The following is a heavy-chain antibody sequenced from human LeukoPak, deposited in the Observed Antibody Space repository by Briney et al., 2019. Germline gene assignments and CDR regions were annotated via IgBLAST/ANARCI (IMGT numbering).Heavy chain of an antibody. D-gene: IGHD6-13*01. CDR1: GFTFDDYA. CDR2: IGWNSGGI. CDR3: VKVTAAGFVDH. Sequence: GGFLRLSCAASGFTFDDYAMHWVRQAPGKGLEWVSGIGWNSGGIVYADSVKGRFTISRDNAKNSLYLQMNSLGAEDTAFYYCVKVTAAGFVDHWGQGTLVTVSS. V-gene: IGHV3-9*01. J-gene: IGHJ4*02.